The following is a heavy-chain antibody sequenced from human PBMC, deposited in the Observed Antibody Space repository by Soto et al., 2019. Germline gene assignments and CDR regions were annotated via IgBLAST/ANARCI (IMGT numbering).Heavy chain of an antibody. J-gene: IGHJ4*02. Sequence: VASVKVSCKASGYTFTSYGISWLRQAPGQGLEWMGWISAYNGNTNYAQKLQGRVTMTTDTSTSTAYMELRSLRSDDTAVYYCARTTVVTGYFDYWGQGTLVTVSS. CDR3: ARTTVVTGYFDY. CDR1: GYTFTSYG. CDR2: ISAYNGNT. V-gene: IGHV1-18*01. D-gene: IGHD4-17*01.